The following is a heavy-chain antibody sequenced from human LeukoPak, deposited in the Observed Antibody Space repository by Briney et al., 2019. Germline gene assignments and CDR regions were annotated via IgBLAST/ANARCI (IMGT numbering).Heavy chain of an antibody. CDR2: INHSGST. Sequence: KSSETLSLTCAVYGGPFSGYYWSWIRQPPGKGLEWIGEINHSGSTNYNPSLKSRVTISVDTSKNQFSLKLSSVTAADTAVYYCARGATIFGVVHYYYYGMDVWGQGTTVTVSS. D-gene: IGHD3-3*01. J-gene: IGHJ6*02. CDR3: ARGATIFGVVHYYYYGMDV. CDR1: GGPFSGYY. V-gene: IGHV4-34*01.